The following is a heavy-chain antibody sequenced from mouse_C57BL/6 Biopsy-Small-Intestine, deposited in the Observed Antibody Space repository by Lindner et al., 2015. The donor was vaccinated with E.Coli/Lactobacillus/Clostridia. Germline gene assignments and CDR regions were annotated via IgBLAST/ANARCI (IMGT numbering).Heavy chain of an antibody. D-gene: IGHD3-2*02. Sequence: VQLQESGPELVKPGASVKISCKASGSSFTGYYMHWVKRSHGNILDWIGYIYPYNGLSSHNHKFRGKATLTVDKSSNTAYMELRTLTSEDSAVYFCARSEGSSGFFDYWGQGTTLTVSS. CDR3: ARSEGSSGFFDY. V-gene: IGHV1-31*01. J-gene: IGHJ2*01. CDR2: IYPYNGLS. CDR1: GSSFTGYY.